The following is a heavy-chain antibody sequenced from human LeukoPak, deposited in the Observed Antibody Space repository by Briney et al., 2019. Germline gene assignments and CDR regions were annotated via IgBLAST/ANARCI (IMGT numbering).Heavy chain of an antibody. CDR3: AREGGRLWDYDSSGYYPIPHY. J-gene: IGHJ4*02. Sequence: GGSLRLSCAASGFTFSSYSMNWVRQAPGKGLEWVSSISSGSSYIYYADSVRGRFTISRDNAKNSLYLQMNGLRSDDTAVYYCAREGGRLWDYDSSGYYPIPHYWGQGTLVTVSS. CDR2: ISSGSSYI. D-gene: IGHD3-22*01. CDR1: GFTFSSYS. V-gene: IGHV3-21*04.